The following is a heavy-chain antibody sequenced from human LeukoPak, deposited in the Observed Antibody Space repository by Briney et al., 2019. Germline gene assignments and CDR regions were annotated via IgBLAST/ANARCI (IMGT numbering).Heavy chain of an antibody. D-gene: IGHD3-22*01. CDR3: ARVQTNYYDSSGYYTIDY. CDR1: GFTFSSYS. V-gene: IGHV3-21*01. J-gene: IGHJ4*02. Sequence: GGSLRLSCAASGFTFSSYSMTWVRQAPGKGLEWVSSISSSSSHIYYADSVKGRFTISRDNAKNSLYLQMNSLRAEDTAVYYCARVQTNYYDSSGYYTIDYWGQGTLVTVSS. CDR2: ISSSSSHI.